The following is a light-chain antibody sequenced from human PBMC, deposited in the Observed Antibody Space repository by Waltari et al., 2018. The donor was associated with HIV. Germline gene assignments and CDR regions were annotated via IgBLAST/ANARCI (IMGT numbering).Light chain of an antibody. CDR2: GIT. J-gene: IGLJ2*01. Sequence: QSVLTQPPSVSGAPGQRATISCTGSSSNLGAGYDVHWYQQPPGTAPKLLIYGITTRPSGVPDRFSGSTSGTSASLPITGLQAEDEADYYCQSHYGSLSGTVFGGGTKLTVL. V-gene: IGLV1-40*01. CDR1: SSNLGAGYD. CDR3: QSHYGSLSGTV.